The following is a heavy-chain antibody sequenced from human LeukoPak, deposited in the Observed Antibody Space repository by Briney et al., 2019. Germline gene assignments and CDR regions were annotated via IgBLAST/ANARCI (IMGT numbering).Heavy chain of an antibody. Sequence: ASVKVSCKASGYTLTSYYMHWVRQAPGQGLEWMGIINPSGGSTSYAQKFQGRVTMTRDTSTSTVYMELSSLRSEDTAVYYCARGTVVRGQPDEYYFDYWGQGTLVTVSS. V-gene: IGHV1-46*01. CDR2: INPSGGST. D-gene: IGHD3-10*01. J-gene: IGHJ4*02. CDR3: ARGTVVRGQPDEYYFDY. CDR1: GYTLTSYY.